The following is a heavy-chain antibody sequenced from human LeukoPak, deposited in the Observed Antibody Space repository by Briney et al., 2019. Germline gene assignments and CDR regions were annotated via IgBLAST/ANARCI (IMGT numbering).Heavy chain of an antibody. CDR2: INGDASGT. CDR1: GFTFSNYA. J-gene: IGHJ4*02. D-gene: IGHD2-2*01. Sequence: GGSLRLSCAASGFTFSNYAMSWVRQAAGEGLEWVLGINGDASGTYYADSVEGRFTISRDNSKNTLYLQMNSLRGEDTAVYYCAKGGSPSCYSSSGYWGQGTLVTVSS. V-gene: IGHV3-23*01. CDR3: AKGGSPSCYSSSGY.